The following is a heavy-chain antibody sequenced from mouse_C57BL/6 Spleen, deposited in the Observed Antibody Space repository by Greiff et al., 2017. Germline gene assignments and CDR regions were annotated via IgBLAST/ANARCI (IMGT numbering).Heavy chain of an antibody. Sequence: DVMLVESGGGLVKPGGSLKLSCAASGFTFSSYAMSWVRQTPEKRLEWVATISDGGSYTYYPDNVKGRFTISRDNAKNNLYLQMSHLKSEDTAMYYCARDGPGGYYSNYDAMDYWGQGTSVTVSS. J-gene: IGHJ4*01. CDR2: ISDGGSYT. CDR1: GFTFSSYA. CDR3: ARDGPGGYYSNYDAMDY. D-gene: IGHD2-5*01. V-gene: IGHV5-4*01.